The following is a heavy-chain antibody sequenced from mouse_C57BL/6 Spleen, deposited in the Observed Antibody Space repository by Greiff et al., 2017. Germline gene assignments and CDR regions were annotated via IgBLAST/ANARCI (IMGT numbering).Heavy chain of an antibody. CDR3: TEDYGSSQAWFAY. CDR2: IDPETGGT. Sequence: VKLQESGAELVRPGASVTLSCKASGYTFTDYEMHWVKQTPVHGLEWIGAIDPETGGTAYNQKFKGKAILTADKSSSTAYMELRSLTSEDSAVYYCTEDYGSSQAWFAYWGQGTLVTVSA. D-gene: IGHD1-1*01. CDR1: GYTFTDYE. J-gene: IGHJ3*01. V-gene: IGHV1-15*01.